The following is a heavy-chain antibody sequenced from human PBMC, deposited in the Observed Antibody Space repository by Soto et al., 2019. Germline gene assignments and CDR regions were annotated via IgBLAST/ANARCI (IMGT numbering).Heavy chain of an antibody. CDR3: ARAAYYDFWSGYYTGMDV. V-gene: IGHV4-30-4*01. CDR2: IYYSGST. CDR1: GGSISSGDYY. Sequence: SETLSLTCTVSGGSISSGDYYWSWIRQPPGKGLEWIGYIYYSGSTYYNPSLKSRVTISVDTSKNQFSLKLSSVTAADTAVYYCARAAYYDFWSGYYTGMDVWGQGTTVTVSS. D-gene: IGHD3-3*01. J-gene: IGHJ6*02.